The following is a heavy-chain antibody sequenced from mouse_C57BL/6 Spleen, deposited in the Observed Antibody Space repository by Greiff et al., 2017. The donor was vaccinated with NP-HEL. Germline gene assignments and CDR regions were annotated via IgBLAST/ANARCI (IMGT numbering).Heavy chain of an antibody. CDR1: GYTFTEYS. CDR3: ARHERRSLTTTIVTTHYAMDY. J-gene: IGHJ4*01. CDR2: FYPGSGSI. D-gene: IGHD2-5*01. V-gene: IGHV1-62-2*01. Sequence: VQLQQSGAELVKPGASVKLSCKASGYTFTEYSIHWVKQRSGQGLEWIGWFYPGSGSIKYNEKFKDKATLTADKSSSTVYMELSRLTSEDSAVYFCARHERRSLTTTIVTTHYAMDYWGQGTSVTVSS.